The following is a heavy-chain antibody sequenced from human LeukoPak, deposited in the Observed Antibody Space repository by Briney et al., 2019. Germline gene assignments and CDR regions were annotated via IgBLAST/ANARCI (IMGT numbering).Heavy chain of an antibody. CDR3: ARVVGNYYVVLDY. D-gene: IGHD1-26*01. J-gene: IGHJ4*02. Sequence: PGGSLRLSCAASGFTFSSYAMPGVGQAPGKGLEWVSVIYSGGSTYYADSVKGRFTISRDTSKNTLYLQMNSLRAEDTAVYYCARVVGNYYVVLDYWGQGTLVTVSS. CDR1: GFTFSSYA. V-gene: IGHV3-53*01. CDR2: IYSGGST.